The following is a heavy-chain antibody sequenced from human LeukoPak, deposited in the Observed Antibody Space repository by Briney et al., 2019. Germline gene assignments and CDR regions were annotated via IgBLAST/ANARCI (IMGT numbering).Heavy chain of an antibody. V-gene: IGHV3-48*04. CDR2: ISSSSSTI. CDR3: ARHSVAGRVWFGESEYWFDP. D-gene: IGHD3-10*01. J-gene: IGHJ5*02. CDR1: GFTFSSYS. Sequence: GGSLRLSCAASGFTFSSYSMNWVRQAPGKGLEWVSYISSSSSTIYYADSVKGRFTISRDNAKNSLYLQMNSLRAEDTAVYYCARHSVAGRVWFGESEYWFDPWGQGTLVTVSS.